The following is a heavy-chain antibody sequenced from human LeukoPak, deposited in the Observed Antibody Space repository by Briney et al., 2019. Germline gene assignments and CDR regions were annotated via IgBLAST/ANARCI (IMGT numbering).Heavy chain of an antibody. D-gene: IGHD4-17*01. CDR2: INGNSGGT. Sequence: GASVKVSCKASGYTFIGYYMHWVRQAPGQGLEWLGRINGNSGGTNYAQRVQGRVTMTRDTSISTAYMELSRLRSDDTAVYYCARTSFGDYAYDYWGQGTLVTVSS. J-gene: IGHJ4*02. CDR1: GYTFIGYY. CDR3: ARTSFGDYAYDY. V-gene: IGHV1-2*06.